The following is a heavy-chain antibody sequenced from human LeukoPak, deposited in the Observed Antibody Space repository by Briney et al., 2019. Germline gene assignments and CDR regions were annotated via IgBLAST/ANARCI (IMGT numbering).Heavy chain of an antibody. CDR2: ISSGSSYI. V-gene: IGHV3-21*04. Sequence: GGSLSLSCAASGFTFSSYSMNWVRQAPGKGLEWVSSISSGSSYIYYADSVKGRFTISRDNAKNSLSLQMNSLRAEDTAVYYCAKDKSAYYYYYMDVWGKGTTVTVSS. CDR3: AKDKSAYYYYYMDV. CDR1: GFTFSSYS. J-gene: IGHJ6*03.